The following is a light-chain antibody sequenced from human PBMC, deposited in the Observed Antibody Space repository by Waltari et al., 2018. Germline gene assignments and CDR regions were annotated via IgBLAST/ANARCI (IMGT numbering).Light chain of an antibody. Sequence: DIQMTQSPSSLSASLGERVTITCRTSQSINNFLNWYRQRPGKAPELLIYSASNLQSGVPSRFSSSVSGSDFTLIISKLQRDDFGTYYCQQTYTLPYTFGQWTKLEIK. CDR3: QQTYTLPYT. J-gene: IGKJ2*01. CDR1: QSINNF. CDR2: SAS. V-gene: IGKV1-39*01.